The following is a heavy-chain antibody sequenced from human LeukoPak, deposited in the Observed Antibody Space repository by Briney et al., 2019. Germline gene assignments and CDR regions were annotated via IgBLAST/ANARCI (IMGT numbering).Heavy chain of an antibody. J-gene: IGHJ5*02. CDR1: GYTFTSYG. V-gene: IGHV1-18*01. Sequence: ASVKVSCKASGYTFTSYGISWVRQAPGQGLEWMGWISAYNGNTNYAQRLQGRVTMTTDTSTSTACMELRSLRSDDTAVYYCARFQTDGQQQAWGQGTLVTVSS. D-gene: IGHD6-13*01. CDR3: ARFQTDGQQQA. CDR2: ISAYNGNT.